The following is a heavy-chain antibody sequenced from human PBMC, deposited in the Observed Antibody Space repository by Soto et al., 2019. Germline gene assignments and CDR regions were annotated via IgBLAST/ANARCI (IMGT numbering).Heavy chain of an antibody. J-gene: IGHJ4*02. V-gene: IGHV4-59*02. CDR3: ALSESLGPLGY. Sequence: SETLSLTCTVSGSSVTSYYWNWIRQSPGKGMEWIGYIYNSGITNYNPSLESRVSISVDRSKNQLSLKRYSVYDEELAVYYCALSESLGPLGYWRGGPLVTVSS. CDR1: GSSVTSYY. CDR2: IYNSGIT. D-gene: IGHD6-19*01.